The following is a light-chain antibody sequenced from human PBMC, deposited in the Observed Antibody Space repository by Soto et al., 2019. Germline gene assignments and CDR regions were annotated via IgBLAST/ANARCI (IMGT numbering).Light chain of an antibody. CDR2: GAS. J-gene: IGKJ2*01. Sequence: EGVLTQSPGTLSLSPGERATLSCRASQSISSDYLAWYQQKPGQAPRLLIFGASTRATGIPDRFSGSGSGTDFTLTISRLEPEDFAVYYCQQYGSSPMYTFGQGTKLEIK. V-gene: IGKV3-20*01. CDR3: QQYGSSPMYT. CDR1: QSISSDY.